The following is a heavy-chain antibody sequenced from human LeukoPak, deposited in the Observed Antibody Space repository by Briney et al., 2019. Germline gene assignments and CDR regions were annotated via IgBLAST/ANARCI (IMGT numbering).Heavy chain of an antibody. V-gene: IGHV3-48*03. J-gene: IGHJ4*02. CDR1: GFTFSSYE. CDR2: ISSSGSTI. Sequence: GGSLRLSCAASGFTFSSYEMNWVRQAPGKGLEWVSYISSSGSTIYYADSVKGRFTISRDNAKNSLYLQMNSLRAEDTAVYYCARVLDDYGDFGTFDYWGQGTLVTVSS. D-gene: IGHD4-17*01. CDR3: ARVLDDYGDFGTFDY.